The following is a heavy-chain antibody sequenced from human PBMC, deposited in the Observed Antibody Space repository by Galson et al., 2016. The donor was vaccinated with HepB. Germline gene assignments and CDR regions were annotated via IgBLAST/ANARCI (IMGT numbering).Heavy chain of an antibody. J-gene: IGHJ4*02. CDR1: GSTFSSFG. D-gene: IGHD4-17*01. CDR2: ISHNGNYK. CDR3: AKGYGVFDY. V-gene: IGHV3-30*18. Sequence: SLRLSCAGSGSTFSSFGLHWVRQAPGKGLDWVAVISHNGNYKYYADSVKGRFTISRDNSKNTVYLQMNSLRAEDTAVYYCAKGYGVFDYWGQGTLVTVSS.